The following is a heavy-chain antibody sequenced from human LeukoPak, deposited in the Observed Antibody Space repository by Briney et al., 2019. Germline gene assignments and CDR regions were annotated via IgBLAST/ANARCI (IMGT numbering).Heavy chain of an antibody. Sequence: GGSLRLSCAASGLTFSSYSMNWVRQAPGKGLEWVSSISSSSSYIYYADSVKGRFTISRDNAKNSLYLQMNSLRAEDTAVYYCAREHSGYDFPGRDYYYMDVWGKGTTVTVSS. CDR1: GLTFSSYS. D-gene: IGHD5-12*01. CDR2: ISSSSSYI. V-gene: IGHV3-21*01. J-gene: IGHJ6*03. CDR3: AREHSGYDFPGRDYYYMDV.